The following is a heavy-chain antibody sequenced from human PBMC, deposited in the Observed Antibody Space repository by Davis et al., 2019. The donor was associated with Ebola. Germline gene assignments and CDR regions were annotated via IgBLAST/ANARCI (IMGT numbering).Heavy chain of an antibody. D-gene: IGHD6-13*01. CDR1: GGSISSYY. CDR3: ARDYGIAAAGTERSGMDV. Sequence: PGGSLRPSCTVSGGSISSYYGSWIRQPPGKGLEWIGYIYYSGSTNYNPSLKSRVTISVDKSKNQFSLKLRSVHAADTAVYYCARDYGIAAAGTERSGMDVWGQGTTVTVSS. J-gene: IGHJ6*02. CDR2: IYYSGST. V-gene: IGHV4-59*01.